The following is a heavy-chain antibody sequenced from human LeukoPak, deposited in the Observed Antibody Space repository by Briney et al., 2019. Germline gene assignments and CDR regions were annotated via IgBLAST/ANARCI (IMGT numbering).Heavy chain of an antibody. D-gene: IGHD7-27*01. J-gene: IGHJ2*01. CDR3: ARPPDWGSHRLRYFDL. Sequence: GESLQISCQGSGYSFTSYWIGWVRPMPGKGLEWMGIIYPGDSGTRYSPSFQGQVTISADKSISTAYLQWSSLKASDTAMYYCARPPDWGSHRLRYFDLWGRGTLVTGSS. CDR2: IYPGDSGT. V-gene: IGHV5-51*01. CDR1: GYSFTSYW.